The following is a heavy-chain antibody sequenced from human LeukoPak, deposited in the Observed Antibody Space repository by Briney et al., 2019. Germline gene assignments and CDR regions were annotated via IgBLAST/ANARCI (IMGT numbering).Heavy chain of an antibody. D-gene: IGHD3-10*01. CDR1: DDAISTTAYY. J-gene: IGHJ4*02. CDR3: ARHFRFIGFGELLAFDT. V-gene: IGHV4-39*01. CDR2: IYYNGDT. Sequence: SETLTLTCSVSDDAISTTAYYWGWVRQSPGKGLEWIGSIYYNGDTYYDPSLKSRISISIDTSKNQFSLNLNSMTAADSGVYYCARHFRFIGFGELLAFDTWGQGTRVIDSS.